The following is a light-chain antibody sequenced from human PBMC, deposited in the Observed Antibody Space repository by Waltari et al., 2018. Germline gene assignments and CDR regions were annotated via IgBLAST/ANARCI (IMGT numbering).Light chain of an antibody. CDR1: KSVSSSS. Sequence: EIALTQSPGTLSLSPGGRATLSCRASKSVSSSSLAWYQQKPGQAPRLLISGASIRFTGIPDRFSGRGSGTDFTLTISRLEPDDFAVYYCQQYGSLPGTFGQGTKVEIK. CDR2: GAS. CDR3: QQYGSLPGT. V-gene: IGKV3-20*01. J-gene: IGKJ1*01.